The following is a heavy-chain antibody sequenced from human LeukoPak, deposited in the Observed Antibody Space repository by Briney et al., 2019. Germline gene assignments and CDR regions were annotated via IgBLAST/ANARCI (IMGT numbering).Heavy chain of an antibody. D-gene: IGHD4-23*01. V-gene: IGHV4-59*01. J-gene: IGHJ4*02. CDR1: GGSIMYYY. CDR3: ARNGGLFDY. CDR2: IYYNGST. Sequence: PSEALSLTCTVSGGSIMYYYWSWIRQSPGRGLEWLGYIYYNGSTNYNPSLKSRLTISVDTSKNQFSLKVTSVTAADSAVYYCARNGGLFDYWGQGTLVTVSS.